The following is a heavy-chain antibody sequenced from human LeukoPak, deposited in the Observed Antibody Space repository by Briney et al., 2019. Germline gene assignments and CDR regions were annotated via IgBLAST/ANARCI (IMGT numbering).Heavy chain of an antibody. D-gene: IGHD3-22*01. J-gene: IGHJ5*02. CDR2: IIPIFGTA. CDR3: ARVFVLHYYDSSGYYFGWFDP. V-gene: IGHV1-69*05. Sequence: SVKVSCKASGGTFSSYAISWVRQAPGQGLEWMGGIIPIFGTANYAQKFQGRVTITTDESTSTAYMELSSLRSEDPAVYYCARVFVLHYYDSSGYYFGWFDPWGQGTLVTVSS. CDR1: GGTFSSYA.